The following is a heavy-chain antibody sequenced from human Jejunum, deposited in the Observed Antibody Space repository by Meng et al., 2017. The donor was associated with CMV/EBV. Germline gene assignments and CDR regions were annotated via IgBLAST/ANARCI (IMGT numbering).Heavy chain of an antibody. D-gene: IGHD3-10*01. J-gene: IGHJ6*02. V-gene: IGHV3-66*02. Sequence: GFPVNRNFMTWVRQAPGKGLEWVAVSYSAGMTYYADSVKGRFTISRDNSKNTMYLQMNGLRLEDTAMYYCATEVAVRNYFSYGMDVWGQGTAVTVSS. CDR2: SYSAGMT. CDR3: ATEVAVRNYFSYGMDV. CDR1: GFPVNRNF.